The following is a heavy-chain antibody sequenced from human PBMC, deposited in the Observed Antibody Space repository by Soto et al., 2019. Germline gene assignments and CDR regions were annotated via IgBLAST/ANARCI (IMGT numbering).Heavy chain of an antibody. CDR3: AKDRSLWFGELFGYYYYMDV. D-gene: IGHD3-10*01. V-gene: IGHV3-23*01. CDR2: ISGSGGST. J-gene: IGHJ6*03. CDR1: GFTFSSYA. Sequence: PGGSLRLSCAASGFTFSSYAMSWVRRAPGKGLEWVSAISGSGGSTYYADSVKGRFTISRDNSKNTLYLQMNSLRAEDTAVYYCAKDRSLWFGELFGYYYYMDVWGKGTTVTVSS.